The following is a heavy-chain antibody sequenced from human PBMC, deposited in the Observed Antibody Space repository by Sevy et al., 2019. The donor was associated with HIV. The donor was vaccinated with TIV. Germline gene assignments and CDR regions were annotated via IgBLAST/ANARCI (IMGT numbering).Heavy chain of an antibody. CDR1: GFSFSDYW. J-gene: IGHJ4*02. CDR3: ARGYTGSYRFDY. D-gene: IGHD1-26*01. V-gene: IGHV3-74*01. Sequence: GGSLRLSCAASGFSFSDYWMHWVRQAPGKGLVWVSRINGDGSSTTYADSVAGRLTISRDNAKNTVYVQMNSLRIEDTAVYFCARGYTGSYRFDYWGQGTLVTVSS. CDR2: INGDGSST.